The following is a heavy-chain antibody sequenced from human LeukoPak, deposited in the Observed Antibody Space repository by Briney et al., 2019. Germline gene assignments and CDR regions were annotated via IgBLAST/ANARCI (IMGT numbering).Heavy chain of an antibody. Sequence: GRSLRLSCAVSGFTFSSNDMHWVRQAPGKGLEWVAVIWYDGNNKYYADSVKGRFTISRDNSKNTLFLQMNSLRAEDTAVYYCATDAGHWFDPWGQGTLVTVSS. CDR3: ATDAGHWFDP. CDR2: IWYDGNNK. CDR1: GFTFSSND. V-gene: IGHV3-33*01. J-gene: IGHJ5*02.